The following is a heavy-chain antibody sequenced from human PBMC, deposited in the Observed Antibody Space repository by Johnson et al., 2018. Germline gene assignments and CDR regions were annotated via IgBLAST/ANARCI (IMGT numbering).Heavy chain of an antibody. V-gene: IGHV3-53*01. CDR1: GFTVSSNY. CDR3: SRGGTSGFDAFDV. J-gene: IGHJ3*01. D-gene: IGHD1-26*01. Sequence: EVQLVESGGGLIQPGGSLRLSCAASGFTVSSNYMSWVRQAPGKGLEWVSIIYSGGNTYYADSVKGRFTISRDNSKNSVYLQMNSLRVEDTAVYYCSRGGTSGFDAFDVWGQGTMVTVSS. CDR2: IYSGGNT.